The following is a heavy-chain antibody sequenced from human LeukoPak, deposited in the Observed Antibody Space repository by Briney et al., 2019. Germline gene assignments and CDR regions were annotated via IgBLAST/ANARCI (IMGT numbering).Heavy chain of an antibody. CDR3: AKAISSGGSCYSGLSC. CDR1: GFTFSAYA. V-gene: IGHV3-23*01. J-gene: IGHJ4*02. D-gene: IGHD2-15*01. CDR2: ISGSGDST. Sequence: GGSLRLSCSASGFTFSAYAMSWVRQAPGKGLEWVSVISGSGDSTFYADSVKGRFTISRDNSKNTLYLQMNSLRAEDTAKYYCAKAISSGGSCYSGLSCWGQGTLVTVSS.